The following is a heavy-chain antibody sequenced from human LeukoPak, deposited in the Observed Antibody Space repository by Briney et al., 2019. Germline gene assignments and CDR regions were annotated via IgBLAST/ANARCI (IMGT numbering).Heavy chain of an antibody. V-gene: IGHV4-39*01. CDR1: GGSTSSSSYY. CDR3: ARGFRTYYYDSSGYYSAKYYYYYMDV. Sequence: SGTLSLTCTVTGGSTSSSSYYWGWIRQPPGKGLEWIGSIYYSGSTYYSPSLKSRVTISVDTSKNQISLKLSSVTAADTAVYYCARGFRTYYYDSSGYYSAKYYYYYMDVWGKGTTVTVSS. CDR2: IYYSGST. D-gene: IGHD3-22*01. J-gene: IGHJ6*03.